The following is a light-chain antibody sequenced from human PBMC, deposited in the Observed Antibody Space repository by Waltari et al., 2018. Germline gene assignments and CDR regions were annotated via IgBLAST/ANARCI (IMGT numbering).Light chain of an antibody. J-gene: IGKJ4*01. CDR1: QAVNNY. CDR2: TAS. V-gene: IGKV1-27*01. Sequence: IQMTQSPSSLSASPGDRVTITCRASQAVNNYLALYQQKPGKVPKLLISTASTLQSGVPSRFSGHGSGTNFTLAISSLQPEDAATYYCQTYNSGLSLTFGGGTKVE. CDR3: QTYNSGLSLT.